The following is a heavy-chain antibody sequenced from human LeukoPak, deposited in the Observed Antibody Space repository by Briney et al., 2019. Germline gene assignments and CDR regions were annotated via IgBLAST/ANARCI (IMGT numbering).Heavy chain of an antibody. CDR2: ISSRSSYI. V-gene: IGHV3-21*01. J-gene: IGHJ4*02. CDR1: GFTFSSYS. Sequence: GGSLRLSCAASGFTFSSYSMNWVRQAPGKGLEWVSSISSRSSYIYYADSVKGRFTISRDNAKNSLYLQMNSLRAEDTAVYYCVRYSGYESHDYWGQGTLVTVSS. D-gene: IGHD5-12*01. CDR3: VRYSGYESHDY.